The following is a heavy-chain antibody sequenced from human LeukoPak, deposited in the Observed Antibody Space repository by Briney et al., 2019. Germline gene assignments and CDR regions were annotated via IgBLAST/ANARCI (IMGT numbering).Heavy chain of an antibody. J-gene: IGHJ6*03. D-gene: IGHD2-8*01. Sequence: GGSLRLSCAASGFTFSSYAMHWVRQAPGKGLEWVAVISYDGSNKYYADSVKGRFTISRDNSKNTLYLQMNSLRAEDTAVYYCARDQAARYCTNGVCYTGLYYYYMDVWGKGTTVTVSS. CDR2: ISYDGSNK. CDR3: ARDQAARYCTNGVCYTGLYYYYMDV. V-gene: IGHV3-30*07. CDR1: GFTFSSYA.